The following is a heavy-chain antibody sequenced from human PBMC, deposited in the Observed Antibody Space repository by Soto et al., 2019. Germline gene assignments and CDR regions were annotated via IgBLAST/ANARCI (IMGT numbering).Heavy chain of an antibody. J-gene: IGHJ6*02. D-gene: IGHD6-19*01. V-gene: IGHV4-34*01. CDR2: INHSGST. CDR1: GGSFSGYY. Sequence: PSETLSLTCAVYGGSFSGYYWSWIRQPPGKGLEWIGEINHSGSTNYNPSLKSRVTISVDTSKNQFSLKLSSVTAADTAVYYCARAGYSSGWFNYYYGMDVWGQGTTVT. CDR3: ARAGYSSGWFNYYYGMDV.